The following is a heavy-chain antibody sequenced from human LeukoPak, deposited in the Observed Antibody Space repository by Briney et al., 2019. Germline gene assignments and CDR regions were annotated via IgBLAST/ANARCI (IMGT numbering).Heavy chain of an antibody. CDR2: IYYSGRT. Sequence: SETLSLTCTISGDSISSSSYYWGWVRHPPGKWLEWIGCIYYSGRTSYNPSLKSRVTISIDTSTTQFSRKLLSVTAADTAVYYCASESEGFGSSQGIHYDAFDMWGQGTKVTVSS. J-gene: IGHJ3*02. CDR3: ASESEGFGSSQGIHYDAFDM. D-gene: IGHD6-13*01. V-gene: IGHV4-39*07. CDR1: GDSISSSSYY.